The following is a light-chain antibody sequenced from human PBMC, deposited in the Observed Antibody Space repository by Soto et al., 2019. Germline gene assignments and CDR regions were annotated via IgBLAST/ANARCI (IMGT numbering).Light chain of an antibody. V-gene: IGKV3-11*01. CDR1: QSVSSY. CDR3: QQRSNLPLT. CDR2: DAS. Sequence: EIVLIQSPATLSLSPGERATLSCRASQSVSSYLAWYQQKPGQAPRLLIYDASSRATGIPARFSGSGSGTDVTLAISSLRPADFAAYYCQQRSNLPLTFGGGTKMEIK. J-gene: IGKJ4*01.